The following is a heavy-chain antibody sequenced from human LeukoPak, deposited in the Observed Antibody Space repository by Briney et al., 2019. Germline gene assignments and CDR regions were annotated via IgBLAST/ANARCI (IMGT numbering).Heavy chain of an antibody. V-gene: IGHV1-2*02. CDR3: ARGFDYYDSSGYNSDAFDI. CDR2: INPNSGGS. CDR1: GYTFTSYD. D-gene: IGHD3-22*01. J-gene: IGHJ3*02. Sequence: ASVKVSCKASGYTFTSYDINWVRQATGQGLERMGWINPNSGGSKYAQKFQGRVTMTRDTSISTAYMELSRLRYDDTAVYYCARGFDYYDSSGYNSDAFDIWGQGTMVTVSS.